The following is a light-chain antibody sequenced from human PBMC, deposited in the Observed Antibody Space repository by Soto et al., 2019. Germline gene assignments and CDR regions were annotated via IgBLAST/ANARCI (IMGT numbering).Light chain of an antibody. V-gene: IGLV1-47*01. CDR3: AAWDDSLSGPV. Sequence: QSVLTQPPSASGTPGQRVTISCSGSSSNIGSNYVYWYQQLPRTAPKLLIYRSNQRPSGVPDRFSGSKSGTSASLAISGLRSEDEADYYCAAWDDSLSGPVFGGGTKLTVL. CDR2: RSN. CDR1: SSNIGSNY. J-gene: IGLJ2*01.